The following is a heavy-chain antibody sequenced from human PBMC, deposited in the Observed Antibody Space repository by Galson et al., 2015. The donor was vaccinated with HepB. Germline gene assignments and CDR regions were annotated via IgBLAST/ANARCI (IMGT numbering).Heavy chain of an antibody. CDR3: TRNGHSGYDYQDY. V-gene: IGHV4-39*01. D-gene: IGHD5-12*01. CDR1: GGSITGGTLH. Sequence: LSLTCTVSGGSITGGTLHWGWIRQPPGKGLEWIGSISYSGSTYYNPTLKSRVTISVDTSKNQFSLKLSSVTAADTAVYYCTRNGHSGYDYQDYWGQGALVTVSS. CDR2: ISYSGST. J-gene: IGHJ4*02.